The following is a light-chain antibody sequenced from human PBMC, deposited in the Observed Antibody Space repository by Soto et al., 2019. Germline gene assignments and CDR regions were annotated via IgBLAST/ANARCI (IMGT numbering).Light chain of an antibody. CDR2: GTS. CDR3: QQFSSSPSMYT. Sequence: EIVLTQSPGTLSLSPGDRATLSCRASQSVTSAFIAWYQQKPGQAPRLLIYGTSSRATGIPDRFSGSGSGTDFALTISRLEPEDFAVYFCQQFSSSPSMYTFGQGTKLEIK. V-gene: IGKV3-20*01. J-gene: IGKJ2*01. CDR1: QSVTSAF.